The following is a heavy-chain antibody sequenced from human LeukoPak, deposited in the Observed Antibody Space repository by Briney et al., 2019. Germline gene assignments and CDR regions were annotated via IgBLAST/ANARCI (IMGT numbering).Heavy chain of an antibody. V-gene: IGHV4-31*03. Sequence: PSETLSLTCTVSGGSISSGGYYWSWIRQHPGKGLEWIGYIYYSGSTYYNPSLKRRVTISVDTSKNQFSLKLSSVTAADTAVYYCASRHVDTAMVDYWGQGTLVTVSS. D-gene: IGHD5-18*01. CDR2: IYYSGST. CDR1: GGSISSGGYY. CDR3: ASRHVDTAMVDY. J-gene: IGHJ4*02.